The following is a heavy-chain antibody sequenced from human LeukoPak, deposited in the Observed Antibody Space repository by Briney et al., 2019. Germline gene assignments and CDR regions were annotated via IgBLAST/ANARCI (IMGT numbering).Heavy chain of an antibody. CDR2: ISGGGDP. Sequence: GGSLRLSCAASGFTFSNSAMTWVRQAPGKGLEWVSAISGGGDPYYADSVKGRFTISRDNSKNTLYLQMFSLTADDTAVYYCVRVPFGSGSYSTLDYWGQGALVTVSS. J-gene: IGHJ4*02. V-gene: IGHV3-23*01. D-gene: IGHD3-10*01. CDR1: GFTFSNSA. CDR3: VRVPFGSGSYSTLDY.